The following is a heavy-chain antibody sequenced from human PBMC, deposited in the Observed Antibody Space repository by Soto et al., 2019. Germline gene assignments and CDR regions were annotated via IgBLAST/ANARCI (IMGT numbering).Heavy chain of an antibody. J-gene: IGHJ6*03. CDR2: INHSGST. D-gene: IGHD2-2*01. V-gene: IGHV4-34*01. CDR3: ARGIVVVPAAIWSSYYYYYMDF. Sequence: QVQLQQWGAGLLKPSETLSLTCAVYGGSFSGYYWSWIRQPPGKGLEWSGEINHSGSTNYNPSLKSGVTTSVDTSTNQFSLKLSSVPAADTAVYYCARGIVVVPAAIWSSYYYYYMDFWGKGTTVTVSS. CDR1: GGSFSGYY.